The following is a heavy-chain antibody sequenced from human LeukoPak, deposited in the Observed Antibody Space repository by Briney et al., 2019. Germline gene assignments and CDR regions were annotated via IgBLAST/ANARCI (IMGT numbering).Heavy chain of an antibody. CDR3: TRDLGVYDFWSGYPTGYYFDY. CDR2: IRSKAYGGTT. J-gene: IGHJ4*02. D-gene: IGHD3-3*01. Sequence: PGGSLRLSCTASGFTFGDYAMSWFRQAPGKGLEWVGFIRSKAYGGTTEYAASVKGRFTISRDDSKSIAYLQMNSLKTEDTAVYYCTRDLGVYDFWSGYPTGYYFDYWGQGTLATVSS. CDR1: GFTFGDYA. V-gene: IGHV3-49*03.